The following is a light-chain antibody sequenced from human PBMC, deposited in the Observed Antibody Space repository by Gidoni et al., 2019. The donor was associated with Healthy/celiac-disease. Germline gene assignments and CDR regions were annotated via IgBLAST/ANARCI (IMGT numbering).Light chain of an antibody. CDR3: QQYGV. CDR1: QSVSSSY. CDR2: GAS. J-gene: IGKJ2*01. V-gene: IGKV3-20*01. Sequence: ELVLTQSPGTLSLSPGERATLSGRASQSVSSSYLDWYQQKPGQAPRLLIYGASSRATGIPDRFSGSGSGTDFTITISRLELEDFAVYYCQQYGVFGQGTKLEIK.